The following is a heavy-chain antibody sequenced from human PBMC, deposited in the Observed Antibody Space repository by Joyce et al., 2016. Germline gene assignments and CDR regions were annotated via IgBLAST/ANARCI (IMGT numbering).Heavy chain of an antibody. J-gene: IGHJ4*02. V-gene: IGHV3-30-3*01. CDR1: GFSFRTYA. D-gene: IGHD1-14*01. CDR3: AREPAFDFDH. Sequence: QVQLVESGGGVVQPGRSLRLSCAASGFSFRTYAMHWVRQAPGKGLECVAVISYDGINTYYADSVKGRFTISRDNSKNTLYLQMNSLRPEDTAVYYCAREPAFDFDHWGQGTLVTVSS. CDR2: ISYDGINT.